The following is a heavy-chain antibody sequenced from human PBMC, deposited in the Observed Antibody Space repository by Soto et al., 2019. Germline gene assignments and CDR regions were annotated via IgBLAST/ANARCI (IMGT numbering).Heavy chain of an antibody. CDR2: ISYDGSNK. D-gene: IGHD3-16*01. CDR3: ARAYEGDYFDY. J-gene: IGHJ4*02. CDR1: GFTFSSYA. Sequence: QVQLVDSVGGVFQPGRSLRLSCAASGFTFSSYAMHWVRQAPGKGLEWVAVISYDGSNKYYADSVKGRFTISRDNSKNTLYLQMNSLRAEDTAVYYCARAYEGDYFDYWGQGTMVTVSS. V-gene: IGHV3-30-3*01.